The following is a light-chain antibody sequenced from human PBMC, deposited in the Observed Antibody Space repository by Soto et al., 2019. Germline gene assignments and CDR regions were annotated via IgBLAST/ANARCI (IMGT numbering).Light chain of an antibody. V-gene: IGKV1-39*01. CDR3: QHSYITPYT. J-gene: IGKJ2*01. CDR1: QNIAGY. Sequence: DIQMTQSPSSLSVSVGDRVTITCRASQNIAGYLNWYQQKPGKAPKLLIYGSSNLQSGVPSTFSGSGSGTDFTLTIISLQPEDFATYYCQHSYITPYTFGQGTKLQIK. CDR2: GSS.